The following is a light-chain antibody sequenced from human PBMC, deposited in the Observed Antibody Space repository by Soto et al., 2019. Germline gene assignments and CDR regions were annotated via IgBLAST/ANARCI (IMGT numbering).Light chain of an antibody. V-gene: IGLV2-14*01. J-gene: IGLJ1*01. Sequence: QSVLTQPASVSGSPGQSITISCTGTSSDVGGYNYVSWYQQHPGKAPKLMIYEVSNRPSGVSNRFSGSKSGNTASLTISGLQADDEADYYCSSYTSCSTLYVFGTGTKLTVL. CDR2: EVS. CDR1: SSDVGGYNY. CDR3: SSYTSCSTLYV.